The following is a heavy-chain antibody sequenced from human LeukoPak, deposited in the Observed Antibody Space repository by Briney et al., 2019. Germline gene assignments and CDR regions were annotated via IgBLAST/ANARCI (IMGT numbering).Heavy chain of an antibody. D-gene: IGHD1-26*01. CDR2: IVGSGVTT. V-gene: IGHV3-23*01. CDR3: ARAGSGRSPDWFDP. J-gene: IGHJ5*02. CDR1: GFTFSNYG. Sequence: GGSLRLSCVASGFTFSNYGMNWVRQAPGKGLEWVSGIVGSGVTTYYADSVKGRFTISGDNAKNSLYLQMNSLRAEDTAVYYCARAGSGRSPDWFDPWGQGTLVTVSS.